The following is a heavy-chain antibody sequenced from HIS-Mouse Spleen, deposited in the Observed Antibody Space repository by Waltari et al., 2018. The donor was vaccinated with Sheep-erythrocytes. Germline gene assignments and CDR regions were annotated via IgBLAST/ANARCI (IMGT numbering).Heavy chain of an antibody. J-gene: IGHJ4*02. V-gene: IGHV3-43D*03. CDR3: AKDSYGSGSYCDY. D-gene: IGHD3-10*01. Sequence: EVQLVESGGVVVQPGGSLRLSCAASGFTFDDYAMHWVRQAPGKGLEWVSLSSWDGGRTYYADSVKGRFTISRDNSKNSLYLQMNSLRAEDTALYYCAKDSYGSGSYCDYWGQGTLVTVSS. CDR1: GFTFDDYA. CDR2: SSWDGGRT.